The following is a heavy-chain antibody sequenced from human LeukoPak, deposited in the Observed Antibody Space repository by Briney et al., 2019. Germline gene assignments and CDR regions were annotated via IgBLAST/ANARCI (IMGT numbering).Heavy chain of an antibody. CDR2: INPTGGST. V-gene: IGHV1-46*01. D-gene: IGHD6-6*01. J-gene: IGHJ4*02. CDR1: GYTLTELS. Sequence: ASVKVSCKVSGYTLTELSMHWVRQAPGQGLEWMGIINPTGGSTSHAQKFQGRVTMTRDTSTSTVYMELSSLRSEDTAVYYCARKGSSSCFDYWGQGTLVTVSS. CDR3: ARKGSSSCFDY.